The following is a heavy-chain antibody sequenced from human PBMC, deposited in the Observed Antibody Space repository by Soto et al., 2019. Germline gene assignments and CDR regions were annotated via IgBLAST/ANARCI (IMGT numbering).Heavy chain of an antibody. CDR2: IYYSGST. CDR1: GGSISSYY. V-gene: IGHV4-59*01. J-gene: IGHJ4*02. CDR3: ARVFDYGDYSLDD. D-gene: IGHD4-17*01. Sequence: NPSETLSLTCTVSGGSISSYYWSWIRQPPGKGLEWIGYIYYSGSTNYNPSLKSRVTISVDTSKNQFSLKLSSVTAADTAVYYCARVFDYGDYSLDDWGQGTLVPVSS.